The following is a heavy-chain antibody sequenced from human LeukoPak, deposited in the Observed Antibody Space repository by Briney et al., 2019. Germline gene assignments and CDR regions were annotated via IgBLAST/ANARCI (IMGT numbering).Heavy chain of an antibody. Sequence: GGSLRLSCAASGFTFSSYWMSWVRQAPGKGLEWVANIKQDGSEKYYVDSVKGRFTISRDNSKNSLYLQMNSLRAEDTAVYYCARATWELAFDYWGQGTLVTVSS. CDR1: GFTFSSYW. CDR3: ARATWELAFDY. V-gene: IGHV3-7*01. D-gene: IGHD1-26*01. CDR2: IKQDGSEK. J-gene: IGHJ4*02.